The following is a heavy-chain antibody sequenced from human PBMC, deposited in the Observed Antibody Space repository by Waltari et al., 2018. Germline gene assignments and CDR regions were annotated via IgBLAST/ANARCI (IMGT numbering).Heavy chain of an antibody. Sequence: EVQLVESGGGLVQPGGSLQLSCAASGFTFSGSAMHWVRQASGKGLEWVGRIRSKANSYATAYAASVKGKFTISRDDSKNTAYLQMNSLKTEDTAVYYCTTIAYDYGSPGYWGQGTLVTVSS. CDR2: IRSKANSYAT. CDR1: GFTFSGSA. J-gene: IGHJ4*02. D-gene: IGHD4-17*01. CDR3: TTIAYDYGSPGY. V-gene: IGHV3-73*01.